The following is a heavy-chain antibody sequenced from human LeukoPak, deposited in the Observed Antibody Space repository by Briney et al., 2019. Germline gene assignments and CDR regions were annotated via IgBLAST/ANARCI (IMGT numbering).Heavy chain of an antibody. Sequence: GASVKVSCKASEYTFTSYDINWVRQATGQGLEWMGWMNPNSGNTGYAQKFQGRVTITRVTSISTAYMELNNLTSEDTAVYYCARGSWGEIAGRKSFEFWGQGSLVTVSS. CDR3: ARGSWGEIAGRKSFEF. CDR2: MNPNSGNT. V-gene: IGHV1-8*01. D-gene: IGHD6-6*01. J-gene: IGHJ4*02. CDR1: EYTFTSYD.